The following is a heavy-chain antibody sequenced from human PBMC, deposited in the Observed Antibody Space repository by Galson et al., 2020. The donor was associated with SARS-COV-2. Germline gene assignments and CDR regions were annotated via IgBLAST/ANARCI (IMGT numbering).Heavy chain of an antibody. J-gene: IGHJ4*02. CDR3: ARGAGAVLVVGATPVDH. CDR2: ISYDGQTK. CDR1: GFTFSSYA. Sequence: GGSLRLSCGASGFTFSSYALHWVRQAPGKGLESVAAISYDGQTKYYVDSAKGRFTISRDNSKDTLFLQMNTLRVEDSAVYYCARGAGAVLVVGATPVDHGGQGTRVIVS. V-gene: IGHV3-30*04. D-gene: IGHD2-15*01.